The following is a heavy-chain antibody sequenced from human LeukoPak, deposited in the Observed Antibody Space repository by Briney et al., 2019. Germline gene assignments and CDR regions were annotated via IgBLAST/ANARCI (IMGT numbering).Heavy chain of an antibody. V-gene: IGHV3-21*01. D-gene: IGHD2-2*02. J-gene: IGHJ4*02. CDR3: ARLTRYCSSTSCYMYVDY. CDR2: ISSSSSYI. Sequence: GGSLRLSCVASGFTFSSYSMNWVRQAPGKGLEWVSSISSSSSYIYYADSVKGRFTISRDNAKNSLYLQMNSLRAEDTAVYYCARLTRYCSSTSCYMYVDYWGQGTLVTVSS. CDR1: GFTFSSYS.